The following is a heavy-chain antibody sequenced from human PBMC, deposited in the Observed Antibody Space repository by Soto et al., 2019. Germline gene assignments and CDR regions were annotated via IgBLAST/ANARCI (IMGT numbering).Heavy chain of an antibody. CDR1: GFTFSSYA. CDR3: SKDGSNYKNYNDY. D-gene: IGHD1-1*01. Sequence: GGSLRLSCAASGFTFSSYAMSWVRQAPGKGLEWVSAISDSACSTDYADSVKGRFMISRDNSKNALYLQMNSLRVEDTAVYYSSKDGSNYKNYNDYWGQGTLSPSP. V-gene: IGHV3-23*01. J-gene: IGHJ4*02. CDR2: ISDSACST.